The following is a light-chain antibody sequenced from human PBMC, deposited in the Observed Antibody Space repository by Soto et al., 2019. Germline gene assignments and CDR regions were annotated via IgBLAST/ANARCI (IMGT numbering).Light chain of an antibody. V-gene: IGKV3-20*01. CDR3: QQFSSYPLT. Sequence: EIVLTQSPGTLSLSPGGRATLSCRASRSVSSSFLAWYQQKPGQAPRLLIYGASSRATGIPDRFSGSGSGTDFTLTISRLEPEDFAVYYCQQFSSYPLTFGGGTKVDIK. J-gene: IGKJ4*01. CDR1: RSVSSSF. CDR2: GAS.